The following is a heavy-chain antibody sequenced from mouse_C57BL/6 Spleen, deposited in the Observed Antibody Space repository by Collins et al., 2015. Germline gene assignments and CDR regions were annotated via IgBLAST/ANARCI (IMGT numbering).Heavy chain of an antibody. CDR3: ARKGKDDYDGGFAY. Sequence: QVQLQQSGPELVKPGASVKISCKASGYAFSSSWMNWVKQRPGQGLEWIGRIYPGDGDTNYNGKFKDKATLTADKSSSTAYMQLSSLTSVDSAVYFCARKGKDDYDGGFAYWSQGTLVTVSA. CDR2: IYPGDGDT. V-gene: IGHV1-82*01. D-gene: IGHD2-4*01. J-gene: IGHJ3*01. CDR1: GYAFSSSW.